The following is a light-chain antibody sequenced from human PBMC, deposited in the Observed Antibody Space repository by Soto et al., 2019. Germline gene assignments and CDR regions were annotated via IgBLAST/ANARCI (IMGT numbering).Light chain of an antibody. V-gene: IGKV1-39*01. J-gene: IGKJ5*01. CDR1: QRISNY. CDR3: QQSFSIPFT. CDR2: AAS. Sequence: DIQMTQSPSSLSASVGDTVTITCRASQRISNYLNWYQQKPGKAPKLLIYAASSLQSGVPSRFSGSGSETDFTLTIDSLQPEDFATYYCQQSFSIPFTFGLGTRLEIK.